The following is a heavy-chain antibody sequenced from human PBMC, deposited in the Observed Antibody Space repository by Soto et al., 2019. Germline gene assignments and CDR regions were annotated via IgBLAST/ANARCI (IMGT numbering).Heavy chain of an antibody. Sequence: QVHLVQSGAEVKKPGASVKVSCKASGYTFTSYGVTWVRQAPGQGLEWMGWISAHNGNTDYAQKLQGRVIVTRDTSTSTAYMELRSLRSDDTAVYYCARGRDGDYWGQGALVTVSS. V-gene: IGHV1-18*01. CDR1: GYTFTSYG. CDR2: ISAHNGNT. J-gene: IGHJ4*02. CDR3: ARGRDGDY. D-gene: IGHD6-6*01.